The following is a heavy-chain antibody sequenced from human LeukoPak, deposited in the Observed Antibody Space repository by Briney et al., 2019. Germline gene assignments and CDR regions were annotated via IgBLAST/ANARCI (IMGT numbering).Heavy chain of an antibody. Sequence: GSLRLSCAASGFSVSSNYMSWVRQPPGKGLEWIGEIYHSGSTNYNPSLKSRVTISVDKSKNQFPLKLSSVTAADTAVYYCAREYSYGYQEGGLDYWGQGTLVTVSS. CDR2: IYHSGST. D-gene: IGHD5-18*01. J-gene: IGHJ4*02. CDR1: GFSVSSNY. CDR3: AREYSYGYQEGGLDY. V-gene: IGHV4-4*02.